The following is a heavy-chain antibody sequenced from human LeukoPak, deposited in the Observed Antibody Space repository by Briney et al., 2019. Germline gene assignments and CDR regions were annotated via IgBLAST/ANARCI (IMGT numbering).Heavy chain of an antibody. V-gene: IGHV3-21*01. CDR3: AREDTRPITEIDY. CDR1: GFTFSSYS. CDR2: ISSSSSYI. Sequence: PGGSLRLSCAASGFTFSSYSMNWVRQAPGEGLEWVSSISSSSSYIYYADSVKGRFTISRDNAKNSLYLQMNSLRAEDTAVYYCAREDTRPITEIDYWGQGTLVTVSS. D-gene: IGHD1-14*01. J-gene: IGHJ4*02.